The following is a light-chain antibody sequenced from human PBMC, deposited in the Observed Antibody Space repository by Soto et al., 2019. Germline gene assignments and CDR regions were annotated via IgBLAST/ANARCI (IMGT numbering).Light chain of an antibody. J-gene: IGKJ4*01. CDR2: DSS. CDR1: HIVMKD. CDR3: QKYNKWPLT. V-gene: IGKV3-15*01. Sequence: VITQSPATLSVSPGERATLSCRASHIVMKDLAWYQQKPGQAPRILIYDSSTRASGIPPRFSGGGSGTDFSLKISSMKYEELAVYDCQKYNKWPLTVGGGNKGDIK.